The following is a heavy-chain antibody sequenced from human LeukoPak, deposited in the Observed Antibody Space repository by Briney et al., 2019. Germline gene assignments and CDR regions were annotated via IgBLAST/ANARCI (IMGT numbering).Heavy chain of an antibody. Sequence: GGSLRLSCAASGFTFSDSAVSWVRHSPGEGLKWVSSISDTGGRTYYADSVKGRFTITRDNSRNTVNLQMNSLRAGDTARYYCAKGGQDFDFWRFHLWVQGILVIVSS. J-gene: IGHJ5*02. D-gene: IGHD3-3*01. CDR1: GFTFSDSA. CDR3: AKGGQDFDFWRFHL. CDR2: ISDTGGRT. V-gene: IGHV3-23*01.